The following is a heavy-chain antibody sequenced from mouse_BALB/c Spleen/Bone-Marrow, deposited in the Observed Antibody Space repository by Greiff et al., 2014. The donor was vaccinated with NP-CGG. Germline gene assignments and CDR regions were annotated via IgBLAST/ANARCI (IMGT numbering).Heavy chain of an antibody. V-gene: IGHV1S29*02. D-gene: IGHD2-10*02. Sequence: EVKLQESGPELVKPGASVKISCKASGYTFTDYNMHWVKQSHEKSLEWIGYIYPYNGGTGYNQKFKSKATLTVDNSSSTAYMELRSLTSEDSAVYYCARSYGNWYFDVWGAGTTVTVSS. CDR3: ARSYGNWYFDV. CDR1: GYTFTDYN. J-gene: IGHJ1*01. CDR2: IYPYNGGT.